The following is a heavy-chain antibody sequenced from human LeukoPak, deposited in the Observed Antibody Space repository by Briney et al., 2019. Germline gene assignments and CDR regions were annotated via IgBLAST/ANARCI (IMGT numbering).Heavy chain of an antibody. D-gene: IGHD2-2*01. CDR1: GFTVGSTH. Sequence: PGGSLRLSCAASGFTVGSTHMNWVRQAPGKGREWVSLIYSGGSTSYADSVKGRFTISRDASKNTLYLQMNSLRAEDTALYYCAKGSAASRPYYFDYWGQGTLVTVSS. CDR3: AKGSAASRPYYFDY. J-gene: IGHJ4*02. CDR2: IYSGGST. V-gene: IGHV3-53*01.